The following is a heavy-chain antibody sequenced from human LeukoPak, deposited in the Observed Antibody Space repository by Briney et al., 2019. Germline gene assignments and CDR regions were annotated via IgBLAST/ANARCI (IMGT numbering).Heavy chain of an antibody. CDR2: ISYDGSNK. J-gene: IGHJ4*02. Sequence: HPGGSLRLSCAASGFTFSSFAMHWVRQAPGKGLEWVAVISYDGSNKYYADSVKGRFTISRDNSKNTLYLQMNSLRAEDTAVYYCARVFETKLFDYWGQGTLVTVSS. V-gene: IGHV3-30-3*01. CDR3: ARVFETKLFDY. D-gene: IGHD1-7*01. CDR1: GFTFSSFA.